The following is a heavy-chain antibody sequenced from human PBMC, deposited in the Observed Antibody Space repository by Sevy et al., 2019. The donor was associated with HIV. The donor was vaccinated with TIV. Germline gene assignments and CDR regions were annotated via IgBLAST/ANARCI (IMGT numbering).Heavy chain of an antibody. V-gene: IGHV1-69*06. CDR1: GGTFSSYA. D-gene: IGHD3-22*01. Sequence: ASVKVSCKASGGTFSSYAISWVRQAPGQGLEWMGGIIPIFGTANYAQKFQGRVTITADKSTSTAYMELSSLRSEDTAGYYCARVKDYYDSSGHGAFDIWGQGTMVTVSS. J-gene: IGHJ3*02. CDR3: ARVKDYYDSSGHGAFDI. CDR2: IIPIFGTA.